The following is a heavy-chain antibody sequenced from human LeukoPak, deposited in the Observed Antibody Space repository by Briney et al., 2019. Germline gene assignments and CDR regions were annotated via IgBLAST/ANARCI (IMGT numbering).Heavy chain of an antibody. CDR3: ARHSDRGSWYGWFDP. Sequence: GSLRLSCAASGFTFSSYSMNWVRQAPGKGLEWIGYIHHSGSTNYNPSLKSRVTISIDTSKTQLSLSLTSVSAADTAVYYCARHSDRGSWYGWFDPWGQGTLVTVSS. D-gene: IGHD6-13*01. V-gene: IGHV4-59*08. J-gene: IGHJ5*02. CDR1: GFTFSSYS. CDR2: IHHSGST.